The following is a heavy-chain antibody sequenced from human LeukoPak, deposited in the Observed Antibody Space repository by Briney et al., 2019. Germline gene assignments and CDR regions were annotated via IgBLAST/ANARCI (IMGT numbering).Heavy chain of an antibody. D-gene: IGHD6-6*01. Sequence: PSETLSLTCTVSGASIRGYYWHWIRQPPGKGLGWIGYIFYSGSTKYNPSLKSRVTMSVDTSKNLFSLKVSSVTAADTAVYYCAREDYSTSYYYDMDVWGQGTTVTVSS. CDR2: IFYSGST. CDR1: GASIRGYY. V-gene: IGHV4-59*12. CDR3: AREDYSTSYYYDMDV. J-gene: IGHJ6*02.